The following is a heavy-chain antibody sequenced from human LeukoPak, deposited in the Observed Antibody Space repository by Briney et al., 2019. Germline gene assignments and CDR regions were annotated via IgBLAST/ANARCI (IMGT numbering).Heavy chain of an antibody. CDR1: GFTFSSYS. CDR3: TRDYLVVPAAMWWFDP. J-gene: IGHJ5*02. CDR2: MSSSGSNM. V-gene: IGHV3-21*01. Sequence: GGSLRLSCAASGFTFSSYSVNWVRQAPGKGLEWFSSMSSSGSNMFYADSVKGRFTVSRDNAKNSLYLQMNSLRAEDTALYYCTRDYLVVPAAMWWFDPGGQGTLVTVSS. D-gene: IGHD2-2*01.